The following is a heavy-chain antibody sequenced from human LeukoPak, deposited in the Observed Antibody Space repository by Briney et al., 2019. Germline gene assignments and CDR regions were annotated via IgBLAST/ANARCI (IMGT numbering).Heavy chain of an antibody. V-gene: IGHV3-48*04. Sequence: GGSLRLSCAASGFTFSSYSMNWVRQAPGKGLEWVSYISSSSSTIYYADSVKGRFTISRDNAKNSLYLQMNSLRAEDTAVYYCARVGATDHDAFDIWGQGTMVTVSS. D-gene: IGHD1-26*01. CDR3: ARVGATDHDAFDI. CDR2: ISSSSSTI. CDR1: GFTFSSYS. J-gene: IGHJ3*02.